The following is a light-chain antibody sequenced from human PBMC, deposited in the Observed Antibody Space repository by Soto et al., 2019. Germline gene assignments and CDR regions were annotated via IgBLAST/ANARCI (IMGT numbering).Light chain of an antibody. CDR2: WAS. CDR1: QSVLYSSNNKNY. J-gene: IGKJ1*01. CDR3: QQYLITPPE. Sequence: DIVMTQSPDSLAVSLGERATINCKSSQSVLYSSNNKNYLAWYQQKPGQPPKLLIYWASTRESGVPDRFSASGSGTDFTLTISSLQAEDVAVYYCQQYLITPPEFRQGAKVEIK. V-gene: IGKV4-1*01.